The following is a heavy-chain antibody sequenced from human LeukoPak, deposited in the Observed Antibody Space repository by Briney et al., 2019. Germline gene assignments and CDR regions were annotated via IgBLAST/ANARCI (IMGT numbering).Heavy chain of an antibody. D-gene: IGHD3-16*01. V-gene: IGHV3-48*01. Sequence: GGSLRLSCAASGFTFSSYNMNWVRQAPGKGLEWVSCISSSGSTIYYADSVKGRFTISRDNAKNSLYLQMDSLRAEDTALYYCARGGLYWHIWGQGTMVTVSS. CDR3: ARGGLYWHI. CDR1: GFTFSSYN. CDR2: ISSSGSTI. J-gene: IGHJ3*02.